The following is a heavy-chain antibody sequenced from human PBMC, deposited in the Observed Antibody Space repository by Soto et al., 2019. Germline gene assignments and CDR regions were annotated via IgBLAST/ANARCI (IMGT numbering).Heavy chain of an antibody. V-gene: IGHV3-21*01. D-gene: IGHD6-6*01. J-gene: IGHJ6*02. CDR1: GFTFSNYN. Sequence: PVGSLRLSCAASGFTFSNYNMNWVRQPPGKGLEWVSSITSAGSYIYYAESLKGRFTISRDNAKNSLYLQMNSLRAEDTAVYYCARDTIAAFYYYYGMDVWGQGTTVTVSS. CDR3: ARDTIAAFYYYYGMDV. CDR2: ITSAGSYI.